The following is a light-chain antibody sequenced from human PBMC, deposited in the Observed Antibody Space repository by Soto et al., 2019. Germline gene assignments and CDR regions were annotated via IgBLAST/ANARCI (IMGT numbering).Light chain of an antibody. CDR3: QQFSLYWA. Sequence: DIQMTQSPSTLSASVGDRVTITCRASQDINRWLAWYQQKPGKAPKILIYNADTLESGAPSRFSGSGYGTEFILTISSLQPDDFATYYCQQFSLYWAFGQGTKVEIK. J-gene: IGKJ1*01. V-gene: IGKV1-5*01. CDR2: NAD. CDR1: QDINRW.